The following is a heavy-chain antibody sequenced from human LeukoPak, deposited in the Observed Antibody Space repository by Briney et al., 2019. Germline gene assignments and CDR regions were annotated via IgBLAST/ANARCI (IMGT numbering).Heavy chain of an antibody. J-gene: IGHJ4*02. V-gene: IGHV1-2*02. CDR2: INPNSGVT. D-gene: IGHD6-19*01. CDR3: GSGQWLVGVFY. CDR1: GHTFTGYY. Sequence: ASVKVSCKASGHTFTGYYMHWVRQAPGQGLEWLGWINPNSGVTNYAQKFQGRITMTRDTSITTAYMELSSLTSDDTAVYYCGSGQWLVGVFYWGQGTLVTVSS.